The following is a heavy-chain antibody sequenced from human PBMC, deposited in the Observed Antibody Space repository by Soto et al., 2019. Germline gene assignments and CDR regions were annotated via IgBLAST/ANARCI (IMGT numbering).Heavy chain of an antibody. V-gene: IGHV3-49*04. J-gene: IGHJ6*02. CDR1: GFTFGDYA. D-gene: IGHD1-26*01. CDR3: TRDDSGSYYYYYGMDV. CDR2: IRSKAYGGTT. Sequence: PGGSLRLSCTASGFTFGDYAMSWVRQAPGKGLEWVGFIRSKAYGGTTEYAASVKGRLTISRDDSKSIAYLQMNSLKTEDTAVYYCTRDDSGSYYYYYGMDVWGQGTTVTVSS.